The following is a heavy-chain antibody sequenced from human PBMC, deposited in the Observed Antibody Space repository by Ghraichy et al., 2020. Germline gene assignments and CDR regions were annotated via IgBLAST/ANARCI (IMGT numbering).Heavy chain of an antibody. J-gene: IGHJ3*02. CDR1: GYTFTSYD. Sequence: ASVKVSCKASGYTFTSYDINWVRQATGQGLEWMGWMNPNSGNTGYAQKFQGRVTMTRNTSISTAYMELSSLRSEDTAVYYCARLDLEWLTDAFDIWGQGTMVTVSS. CDR3: ARLDLEWLTDAFDI. D-gene: IGHD3-3*01. V-gene: IGHV1-8*01. CDR2: MNPNSGNT.